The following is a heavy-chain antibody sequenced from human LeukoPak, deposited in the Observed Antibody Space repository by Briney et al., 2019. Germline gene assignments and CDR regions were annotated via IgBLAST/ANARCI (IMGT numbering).Heavy chain of an antibody. D-gene: IGHD5-18*01. CDR2: IIPIFGTA. CDR3: ARAARGYSYGDKDYYGMDV. Sequence: ASVKVSCKASGGTFSTYAISWVRQAPGQGLEWMGGIIPIFGTANYAQKFQGRVTITADESTSTAYMELSSLRSEDTAVYYCARAARGYSYGDKDYYGMDVWGQGTTVTVSS. J-gene: IGHJ6*02. V-gene: IGHV1-69*13. CDR1: GGTFSTYA.